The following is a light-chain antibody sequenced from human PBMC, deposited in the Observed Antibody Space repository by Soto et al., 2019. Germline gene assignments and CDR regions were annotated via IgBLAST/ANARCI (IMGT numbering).Light chain of an antibody. V-gene: IGLV2-14*01. Sequence: QSVLTQPASVSGSPGQSITISCTGTSSDVGGYNYVSWYQQHPGKAPKLMIYDVSNRPSGVPNRFSGSKSGNTASLTISGLHAEDEADYYCSSYTSSSTPYVVFGGGTKLTVL. CDR2: DVS. J-gene: IGLJ2*01. CDR1: SSDVGGYNY. CDR3: SSYTSSSTPYVV.